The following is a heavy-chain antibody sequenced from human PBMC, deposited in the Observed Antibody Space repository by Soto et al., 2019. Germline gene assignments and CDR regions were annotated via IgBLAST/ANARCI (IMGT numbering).Heavy chain of an antibody. CDR1: GYTFTGYY. V-gene: IGHV1-2*04. CDR2: INPNSGGT. CDR3: ARGGDILTGYLSDYYFDY. D-gene: IGHD3-9*01. Sequence: GASVKVSCKASGYTFTGYYMHWVRQAPGQGLEWMGWINPNSGGTNYAQKFQGWVTMTRDTSISTAYMELSRLRSDDTAVYYCARGGDILTGYLSDYYFDYWGQGTLVTVSS. J-gene: IGHJ4*02.